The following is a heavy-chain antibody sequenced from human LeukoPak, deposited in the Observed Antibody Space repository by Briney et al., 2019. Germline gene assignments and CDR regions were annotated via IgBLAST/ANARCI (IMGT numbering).Heavy chain of an antibody. CDR3: ARSCSSTSCYRGLYYYYYMDV. D-gene: IGHD2-2*02. J-gene: IGHJ6*03. V-gene: IGHV4-34*01. CDR1: GGSFSGYY. CDR2: INHSGST. Sequence: PSETLSLTCAVYGGSFSGYYWSWIRQPPGKGLEWIGEINHSGSTNYNPSLKSRVTISVDTSKNQFSLKLSSVTAADTAVYYCARSCSSTSCYRGLYYYYYMDVWGKGTTVTVSS.